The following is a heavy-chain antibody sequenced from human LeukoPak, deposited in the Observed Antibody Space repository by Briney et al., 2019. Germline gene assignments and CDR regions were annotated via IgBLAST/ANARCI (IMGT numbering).Heavy chain of an antibody. CDR3: AELGITMIGGV. Sequence: GGSLTLSCAASGFTFSSYEMNWVRQAPGKELQWVSYISSSGSTRYYADSVKGRFTISRDNAKNALYLQMNRLRAEDTAVYYCAELGITMIGGVWGKGTTVTISS. CDR1: GFTFSSYE. D-gene: IGHD3-10*02. CDR2: ISSSGSTR. V-gene: IGHV3-48*03. J-gene: IGHJ6*04.